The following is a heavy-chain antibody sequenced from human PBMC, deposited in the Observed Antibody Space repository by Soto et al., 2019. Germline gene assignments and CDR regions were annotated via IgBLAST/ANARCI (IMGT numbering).Heavy chain of an antibody. Sequence: QLQLQESGPGLVKPSETLSLTCTVSGGSISSSSYYWGWIRQPPGKGLEWIGSIYYSGSTYYNPSLKSRVTISVDTSKNQFSLKLSSVTAADTAVYYCARLAGYQLLIRCWGQGTLVTVSS. CDR1: GGSISSSSYY. J-gene: IGHJ4*02. V-gene: IGHV4-39*01. CDR3: ARLAGYQLLIRC. D-gene: IGHD2-2*01. CDR2: IYYSGST.